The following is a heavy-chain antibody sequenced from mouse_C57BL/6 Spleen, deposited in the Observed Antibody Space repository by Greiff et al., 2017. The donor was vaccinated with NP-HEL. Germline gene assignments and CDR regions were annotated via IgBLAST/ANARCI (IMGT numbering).Heavy chain of an antibody. CDR3: ARSMAVVDAMDY. D-gene: IGHD1-1*01. CDR2: IYPGSGST. CDR1: GYTFTSYW. V-gene: IGHV1-55*01. Sequence: QVQLKQPGAELVKPGASVKMSCKASGYTFTSYWITWVKQRPGQGLEWIGDIYPGSGSTNYNEKFKSKATLTVDTSSSTAYMQLSSLTSEDSAVYYCARSMAVVDAMDYWGQGTSVTVSS. J-gene: IGHJ4*01.